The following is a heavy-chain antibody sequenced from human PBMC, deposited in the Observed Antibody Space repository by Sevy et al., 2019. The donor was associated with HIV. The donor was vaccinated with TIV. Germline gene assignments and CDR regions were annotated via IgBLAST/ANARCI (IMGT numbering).Heavy chain of an antibody. Sequence: GGSLRLSCGASGFTFRNYAMHWVRQAPGKGLEWAAVISYDGSNKYYADSVRGRFSISRDNPNVYLEMNSLRVEDTAVYYCVKERVGYISSWYYFDYWGQGTLVTVSS. J-gene: IGHJ4*02. CDR1: GFTFRNYA. V-gene: IGHV3-30-3*01. CDR2: ISYDGSNK. D-gene: IGHD6-13*01. CDR3: VKERVGYISSWYYFDY.